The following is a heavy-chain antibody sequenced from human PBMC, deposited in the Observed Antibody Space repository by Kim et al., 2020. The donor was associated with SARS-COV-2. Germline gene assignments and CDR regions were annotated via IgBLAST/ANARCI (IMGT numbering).Heavy chain of an antibody. CDR3: ARAPPVTTFYYYYGMGV. CDR1: GGSFSGYY. D-gene: IGHD4-17*01. Sequence: SETLSLTCAVYGGSFSGYYWSWIRQPPGKGLEWIGEINHSGSTNYNPSLKSRVTISVDTSKNQFSLKLSSVTAADTAVYYCARAPPVTTFYYYYGMGVWG. J-gene: IGHJ6*01. V-gene: IGHV4-34*01. CDR2: INHSGST.